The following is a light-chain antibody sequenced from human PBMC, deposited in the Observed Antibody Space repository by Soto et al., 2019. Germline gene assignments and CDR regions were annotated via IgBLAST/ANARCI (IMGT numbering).Light chain of an antibody. J-gene: IGKJ1*01. V-gene: IGKV1-39*01. Sequence: IERSQRRSTLSASVGDRVTITCRASQSISSWFAWYQQKPGKAPKLLIYAASSLQSGVPSRFSGSGSGTDFTLTISILQPEDFATYYCQQSYSTRVTFGQGTKVAI. CDR2: AAS. CDR1: QSISSW. CDR3: QQSYSTRVT.